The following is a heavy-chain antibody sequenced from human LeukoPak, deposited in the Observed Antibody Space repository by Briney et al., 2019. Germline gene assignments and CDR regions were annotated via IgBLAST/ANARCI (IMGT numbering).Heavy chain of an antibody. CDR1: GFTVSSNY. CDR3: ARGGLGYSYDSSGYQSRAYYFDY. D-gene: IGHD3-22*01. Sequence: GSLRLSCAASGFTVSSNYMSWIRQPPGKGLEWIGTIYYSGSTYDDPSLKSRVIISLDTSKNQFSLKLSSVTAADTAVYYCARGGLGYSYDSSGYQSRAYYFDYWGQGTLVTVSS. J-gene: IGHJ4*02. V-gene: IGHV4-39*07. CDR2: IYYSGST.